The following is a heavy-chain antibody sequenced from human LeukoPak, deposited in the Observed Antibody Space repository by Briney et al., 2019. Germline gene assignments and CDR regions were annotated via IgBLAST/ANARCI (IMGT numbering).Heavy chain of an antibody. CDR2: INPNSGGT. CDR1: TYTFTGYY. CDR3: ARDYYDSSGYYRSVDY. Sequence: ASVKVSCKAYTYTFTGYYMHWVRQAPGQGLEWMGRINPNSGGTNYAQKFQGRVTMTRDTSISTAYMELSRLRSDDTAVYYCARDYYDSSGYYRSVDYWGQGTLVTVSS. J-gene: IGHJ4*02. V-gene: IGHV1-2*06. D-gene: IGHD3-22*01.